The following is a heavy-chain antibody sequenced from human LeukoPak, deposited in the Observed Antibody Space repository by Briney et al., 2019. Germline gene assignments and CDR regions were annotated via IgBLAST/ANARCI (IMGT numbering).Heavy chain of an antibody. Sequence: PGGSLRLSCAASGFTFSSYAMSWVRQAPGKGLEWVSAISGSGGSTYYADSVKGRFTISRDNSKNTLYLQMNSLRAEDTAVYYCARSYYYDSSGDKGYYYYYYMDVWGKGTTVTVSS. J-gene: IGHJ6*03. CDR3: ARSYYYDSSGDKGYYYYYYMDV. V-gene: IGHV3-23*01. CDR1: GFTFSSYA. D-gene: IGHD3-22*01. CDR2: ISGSGGST.